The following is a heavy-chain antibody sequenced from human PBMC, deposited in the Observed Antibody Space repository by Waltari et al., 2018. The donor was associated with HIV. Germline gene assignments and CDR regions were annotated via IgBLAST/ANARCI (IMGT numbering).Heavy chain of an antibody. CDR2: IYYSGST. V-gene: IGHV4-59*08. CDR1: GGSISSYY. J-gene: IGHJ6*02. D-gene: IGHD3-10*02. CDR3: ARLVRGFYGMDV. Sequence: QVQLQESGPGLVKPSETLSLTCTVSGGSISSYYWSWIRQPPGKGLEWIGYIYYSGSTNYNPSLKSRVTISVDTSKNQFSLKLSSVTAADTAVYYCARLVRGFYGMDVWGQGTTVTVSS.